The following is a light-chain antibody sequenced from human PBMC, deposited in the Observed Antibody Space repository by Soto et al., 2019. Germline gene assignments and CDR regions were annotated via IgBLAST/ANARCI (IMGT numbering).Light chain of an antibody. CDR2: INN. Sequence: QAVVTQPPSASGTPGQRVTISCSGGSSNIGSNAVNWYQQLPGTAPKLLIYINNQRPSGVPDRFSGSKSGTSASLAISGLQSEDEADYYCAAWDDGLNGVLFGRGTKLTVL. CDR1: SSNIGSNA. CDR3: AAWDDGLNGVL. J-gene: IGLJ2*01. V-gene: IGLV1-44*01.